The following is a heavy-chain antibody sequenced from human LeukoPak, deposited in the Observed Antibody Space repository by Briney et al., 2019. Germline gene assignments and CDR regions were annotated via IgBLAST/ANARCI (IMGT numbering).Heavy chain of an antibody. D-gene: IGHD3/OR15-3a*01. CDR1: GASISNYY. Sequence: SETLSLTCSVSGASISNYYWSWIRQPPGKGLEWIGYIYYSGSTNYNPSLKSRLTISVDTSKNQLSLNLTSVTAADTAVYYCARTPRSGVWTGYYVWFDPWGQGTLVSVSS. J-gene: IGHJ5*02. CDR3: ARTPRSGVWTGYYVWFDP. V-gene: IGHV4-59*13. CDR2: IYYSGST.